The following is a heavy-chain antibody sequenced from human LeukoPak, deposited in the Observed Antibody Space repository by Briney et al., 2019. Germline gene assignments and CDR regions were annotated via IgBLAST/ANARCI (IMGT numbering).Heavy chain of an antibody. J-gene: IGHJ4*02. D-gene: IGHD5-12*01. CDR2: IYYIGST. CDR1: GGSISGYY. CDR3: ARLGSFFDY. Sequence: SETLSLTCTVSGGSISGYYWSWIRQPPGKGLEWIGYIYYIGSTNYNPSLKSRATISVDTSKNQFSLKLSSVTAADTAVYYCARLGSFFDYWGQGTLVTVSS. V-gene: IGHV4-59*01.